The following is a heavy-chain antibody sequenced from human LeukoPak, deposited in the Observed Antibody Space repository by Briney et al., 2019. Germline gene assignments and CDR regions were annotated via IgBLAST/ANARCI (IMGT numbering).Heavy chain of an antibody. CDR2: ISSSSSYI. CDR3: AKVVRRGSSASMDYFDY. Sequence: GGSLRLSCAASGFTFSSYSMNWVRQAPGKGLEWVSSISSSSSYIYYADSVEGRFTISRDNSKNTLFLQMKSLRAEDTALYYCAKVVRRGSSASMDYFDYWGQGTLVTVSS. D-gene: IGHD6-6*01. V-gene: IGHV3-21*04. CDR1: GFTFSSYS. J-gene: IGHJ4*02.